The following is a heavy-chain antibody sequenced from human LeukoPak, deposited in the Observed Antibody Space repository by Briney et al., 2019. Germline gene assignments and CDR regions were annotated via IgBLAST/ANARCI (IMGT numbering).Heavy chain of an antibody. CDR2: ILGSGVTT. J-gene: IGHJ4*02. CDR3: AKWGDYDVLTGYYVPDY. V-gene: IGHV3-23*01. D-gene: IGHD3-9*01. CDR1: GFTFSNYA. Sequence: GASLRLSCAASGFTFSNYAMSWVRQAPGKGLEWVSAILGSGVTTYYADSVKGRFTVSRDNSKSTIYLQMNTLRAEDTALYYCAKWGDYDVLTGYYVPDYWGQGTLVTVSS.